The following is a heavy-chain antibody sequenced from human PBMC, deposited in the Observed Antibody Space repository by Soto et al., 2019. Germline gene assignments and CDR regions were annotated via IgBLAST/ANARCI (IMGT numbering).Heavy chain of an antibody. J-gene: IGHJ6*02. V-gene: IGHV6-1*01. CDR2: TYYRSKWYN. CDR3: ARGVYQAVSRDPYYDFWSGFGMDV. D-gene: IGHD3-3*01. Sequence: PSQTLSLTCAISGDSVSSNSAAWNWIRQSPSRGLEWLGRTYYRSKWYNDYAVSVKSRITINPDTSKNQFSLKLSSVTAADTAVYYCARGVYQAVSRDPYYDFWSGFGMDVWGQGTTVTVSS. CDR1: GDSVSSNSAA.